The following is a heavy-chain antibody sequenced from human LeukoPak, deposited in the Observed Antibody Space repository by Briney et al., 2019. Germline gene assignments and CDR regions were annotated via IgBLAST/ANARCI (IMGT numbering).Heavy chain of an antibody. CDR3: ARDVFFRAHNWFDP. CDR2: IYYSGST. CDR1: GGPISSYY. D-gene: IGHD2/OR15-2a*01. Sequence: PSETLSLTCTVSGGPISSYYWSWIRQPPGKGLEWIGYIYYSGSTNYNPSLKSRVTMSLDTSRNQISLKLTSVTAADTAVYYCARDVFFRAHNWFDPWGQGTLVTVSS. J-gene: IGHJ5*02. V-gene: IGHV4-59*12.